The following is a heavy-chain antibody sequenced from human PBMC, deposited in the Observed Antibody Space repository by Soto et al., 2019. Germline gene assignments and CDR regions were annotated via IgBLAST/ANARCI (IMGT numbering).Heavy chain of an antibody. J-gene: IGHJ5*02. CDR3: ARGYPSNTQYGCFDP. CDR2: IYFSGST. Sequence: QVQLQESGPGLVKPLETLSLTCNVSGGSIFSYYWYWIRQPPGKGLEWIGYIYFSGSTSYNPSLNSRVTISVDRSKNQFSLKLSSVTAADTAVYYCARGYPSNTQYGCFDPWGQGTLVTVSS. CDR1: GGSIFSYY. V-gene: IGHV4-59*01. D-gene: IGHD2-2*01.